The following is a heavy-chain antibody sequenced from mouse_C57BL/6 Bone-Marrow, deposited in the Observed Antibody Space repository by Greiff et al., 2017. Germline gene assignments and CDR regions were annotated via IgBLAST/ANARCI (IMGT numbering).Heavy chain of an antibody. D-gene: IGHD2-5*01. Sequence: QVQLQQSGAELMKPGASVTLSCKATGYTFTGYWIEWVKQRPGHGLEWIGEILPGSGSTNYNEKLKGKATFTADTSSNTAYMQLSSLTTEDSAIYYCGYSNPYYAMDYWGQGTSVTVSS. V-gene: IGHV1-9*01. CDR2: ILPGSGST. CDR1: GYTFTGYW. J-gene: IGHJ4*01. CDR3: GYSNPYYAMDY.